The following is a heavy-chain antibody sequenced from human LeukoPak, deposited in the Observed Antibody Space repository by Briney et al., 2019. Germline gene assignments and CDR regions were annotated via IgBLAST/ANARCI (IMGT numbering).Heavy chain of an antibody. CDR3: AREDDSYYYYGMDV. Sequence: PSQTLSLTCTVSGGSISSGGYYWSWIRQHPGKGLEWIGYIYYSGSTYYNPSLKSRVTISVDTSKNQFSLKLSSVTAADTAVYYCAREDDSYYYYGMDVWGQGTTVTASS. J-gene: IGHJ6*02. D-gene: IGHD3-22*01. V-gene: IGHV4-31*03. CDR2: IYYSGST. CDR1: GGSISSGGYY.